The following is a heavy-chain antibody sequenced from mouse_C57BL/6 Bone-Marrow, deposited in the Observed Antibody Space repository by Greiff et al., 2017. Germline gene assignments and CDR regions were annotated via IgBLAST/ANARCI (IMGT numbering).Heavy chain of an antibody. Sequence: QVQLQQPGAELVMPGASVKLSCKASGYTFTSSWMHWVKQRPGQGLEWIGEIDPSDSYTNYNQKFKGKSTLTVDKSSSTAYMQLSSLTSEDSAVYYCARSYSNYLFAYWGQGTLVTVSA. CDR1: GYTFTSSW. CDR3: ARSYSNYLFAY. CDR2: IDPSDSYT. V-gene: IGHV1-69*01. D-gene: IGHD2-5*01. J-gene: IGHJ3*01.